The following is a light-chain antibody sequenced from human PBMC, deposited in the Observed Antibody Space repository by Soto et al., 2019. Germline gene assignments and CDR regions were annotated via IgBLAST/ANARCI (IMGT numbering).Light chain of an antibody. V-gene: IGKV1-39*01. CDR3: QQSYGTPIT. J-gene: IGKJ5*01. CDR1: QSISRY. Sequence: DIQRTQSPSSLSASVGDRVTITCRASQSISRYLNWYQQKPGKAPNLLIYVASSLQSEVPSRFSGSGSGTDFTLTITSRQPEDFATYYCQQSYGTPITFGQGTRLEIK. CDR2: VAS.